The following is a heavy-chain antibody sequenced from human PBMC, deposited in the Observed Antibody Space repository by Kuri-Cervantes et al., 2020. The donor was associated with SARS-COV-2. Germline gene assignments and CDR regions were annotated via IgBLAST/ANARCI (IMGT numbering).Heavy chain of an antibody. Sequence: SVKVSCKASGGTFSSYAISWVRQAPGQGLEWMGRIIPIPGTANYAQKFQGRVTITADKSTSTAYMELSSLRSEDTAVYYCARGDIHLGYCSSTSCAYYFDYWGQGTLVTVSS. CDR1: GGTFSSYA. J-gene: IGHJ4*02. CDR2: IIPIPGTA. D-gene: IGHD2-2*01. V-gene: IGHV1-69*04. CDR3: ARGDIHLGYCSSTSCAYYFDY.